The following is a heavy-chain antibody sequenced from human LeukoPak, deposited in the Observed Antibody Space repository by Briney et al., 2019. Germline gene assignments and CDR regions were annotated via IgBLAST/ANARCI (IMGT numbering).Heavy chain of an antibody. Sequence: ASVKVSCKASGYTFTSYDINWVRQAAGQGLEWMGWMNANSGNTGYAQKFQGRVTMTRNTSIRTAYMELSSLRSEDTAVYYCARAPSSGWYLEPPPFDYWGQGTLVTVSS. CDR3: ARAPSSGWYLEPPPFDY. J-gene: IGHJ4*02. D-gene: IGHD6-19*01. CDR1: GYTFTSYD. CDR2: MNANSGNT. V-gene: IGHV1-8*01.